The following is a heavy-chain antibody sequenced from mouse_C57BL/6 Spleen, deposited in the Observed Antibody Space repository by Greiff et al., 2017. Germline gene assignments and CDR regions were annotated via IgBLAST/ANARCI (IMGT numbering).Heavy chain of an antibody. V-gene: IGHV15-2*01. D-gene: IGHD2-12*01. Sequence: QIHVKQSGSELRSPGSSVKLSCKDFDSEVFPIAYMSWVRQKPGHGFEWIGGILPSIGRTIYGEKFEDEATLDADTLSNTAYLELNSLTSEDSAIYYCARNSYYNLYYFDYWGQGTTLTVSS. J-gene: IGHJ2*01. CDR2: ILPSIGRT. CDR3: ARNSYYNLYYFDY. CDR1: DSEVFPIAY.